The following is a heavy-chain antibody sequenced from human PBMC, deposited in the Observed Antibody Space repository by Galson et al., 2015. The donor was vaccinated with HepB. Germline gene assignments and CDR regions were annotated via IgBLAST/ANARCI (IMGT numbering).Heavy chain of an antibody. J-gene: IGHJ4*02. CDR2: ISAYNGNT. CDR3: ARDRCGGDCYSTGDY. V-gene: IGHV1-18*01. D-gene: IGHD2-21*02. CDR1: GYTFTSYG. Sequence: SVKVSCKASGYTFTSYGISWVRQAPGQGLEWMGWISAYNGNTNYAQKLQGRVTMTTDTSTSTAYMELRSLRSDDTAVYYCARDRCGGDCYSTGDYWGQGTLVTVSS.